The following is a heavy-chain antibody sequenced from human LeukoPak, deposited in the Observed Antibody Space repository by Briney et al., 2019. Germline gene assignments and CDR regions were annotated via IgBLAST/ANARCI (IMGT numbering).Heavy chain of an antibody. D-gene: IGHD4-17*01. CDR3: AKDIYGDYGGLDY. V-gene: IGHV3-23*01. CDR1: GFTFTIYA. CDR2: IINSGGST. Sequence: PGGSLRLSCAASGFTFTIYAMSWVRQAPGKGLEWVSTIINSGGSTYYADSVKGRFTISRDSSKNTLYLQMNSLRDEDTAVYYCAKDIYGDYGGLDYWGQGTLVTVSS. J-gene: IGHJ4*02.